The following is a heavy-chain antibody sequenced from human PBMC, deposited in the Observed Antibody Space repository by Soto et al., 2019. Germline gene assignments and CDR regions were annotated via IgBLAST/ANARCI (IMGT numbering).Heavy chain of an antibody. V-gene: IGHV3-33*01. CDR1: GLTFSTYG. D-gene: IGHD3-3*01. Sequence: GGSFRVCCRVSGLTFSTYGMHWVRQAPGKGLEWVAIIWYDGSHKYYADSVKGRVTISRDNSNNTLYLQMNSLRAEDTAVYYCARDVANYYVWSGYLGHGMDVSGQRTTDTVS. J-gene: IGHJ6*02. CDR2: IWYDGSHK. CDR3: ARDVANYYVWSGYLGHGMDV.